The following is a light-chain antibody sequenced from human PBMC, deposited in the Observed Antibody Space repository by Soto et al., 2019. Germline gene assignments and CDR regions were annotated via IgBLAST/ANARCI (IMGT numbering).Light chain of an antibody. CDR3: QQYGGSPRT. CDR2: GAS. V-gene: IGKV3-20*01. CDR1: QSVSSSY. Sequence: ELVLTQSPGTLSLSPGERATLSCRASQSVSSSYLAWYQQKPGQAPRLLIYGASSRATGIPDRFSGRGSGTDCTHTISRLEPEDFAVYYCQQYGGSPRTFGQGTKVEVK. J-gene: IGKJ1*01.